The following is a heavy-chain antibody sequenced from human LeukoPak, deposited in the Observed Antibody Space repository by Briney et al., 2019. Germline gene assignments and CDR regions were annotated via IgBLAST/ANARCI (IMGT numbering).Heavy chain of an antibody. V-gene: IGHV4-59*01. CDR2: VFYTGST. CDR1: GGSINNYS. CDR3: ASHFGSGFDS. J-gene: IGHJ4*02. D-gene: IGHD3-10*01. Sequence: SETLSLTCTVSGGSINNYSWSWIRQPPGKGLEWIGYVFYTGSTNFDPSLKSRVTMSTNTSKNQFSLKLTSVTAADTAVYYCASHFGSGFDSWGQGTLVTVSS.